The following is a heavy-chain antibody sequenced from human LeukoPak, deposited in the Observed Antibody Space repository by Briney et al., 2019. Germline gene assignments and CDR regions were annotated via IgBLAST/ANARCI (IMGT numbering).Heavy chain of an antibody. J-gene: IGHJ4*02. V-gene: IGHV3-23*01. D-gene: IGHD4-17*01. Sequence: GGSLRLSCAASGFTFSSYGMSWVRQAPGKGLEWVSTISGSGGSTDYADSVKGRFTISRDNSKNTLYLQMNSLRAEDTAVYYCAKVKHYGDYILGYYFDYWGQGTLVTVSS. CDR1: GFTFSSYG. CDR2: ISGSGGST. CDR3: AKVKHYGDYILGYYFDY.